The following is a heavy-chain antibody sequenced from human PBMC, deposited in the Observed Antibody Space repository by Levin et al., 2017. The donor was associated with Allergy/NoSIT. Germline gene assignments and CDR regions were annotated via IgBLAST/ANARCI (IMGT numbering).Heavy chain of an antibody. J-gene: IGHJ4*02. V-gene: IGHV3-49*05. Sequence: KSGGSLRLSCTASGFTFGDYGMSWFCQAPGKGLEWVGFIRSKAYGGTTEYAASVKGRFTISRDDSKSIAYLQMNSLKTEDTAVYFCTRVGYCSGGSCYFDYWGQGTLVTVSS. CDR3: TRVGYCSGGSCYFDY. D-gene: IGHD2-15*01. CDR1: GFTFGDYG. CDR2: IRSKAYGGTT.